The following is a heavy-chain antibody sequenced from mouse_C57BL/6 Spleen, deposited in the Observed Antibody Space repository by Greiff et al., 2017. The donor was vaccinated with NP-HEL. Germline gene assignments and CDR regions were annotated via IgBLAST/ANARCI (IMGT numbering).Heavy chain of an antibody. V-gene: IGHV5-17*01. Sequence: DVQLVESGGGLVKPGGSLKLSCAASGFTFSDYGMHWVRQAPEKGLEWVAYISSGSSTIYYADTVKGRFTISRDNAKNTLYLQMTSLRSEDTAMYYCARRYYDYNGVDYWGQGTTLTVSS. CDR1: GFTFSDYG. D-gene: IGHD2-4*01. J-gene: IGHJ2*01. CDR3: ARRYYDYNGVDY. CDR2: ISSGSSTI.